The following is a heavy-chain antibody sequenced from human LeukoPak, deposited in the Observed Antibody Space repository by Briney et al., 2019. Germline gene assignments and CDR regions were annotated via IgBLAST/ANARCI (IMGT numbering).Heavy chain of an antibody. CDR3: ATVGSSGWEPEV. CDR1: GYTFTSYF. J-gene: IGHJ4*02. Sequence: ASVKVSCKAFGYTFTSYFMHWVRQAPGQGLEWMGIINPSGGSTSYAQKFQGRVTMTRDTSTSTVYMEVSSLRSEDTAVYFCATVGSSGWEPEVWGQGTLVTVSS. CDR2: INPSGGST. D-gene: IGHD6-19*01. V-gene: IGHV1-46*01.